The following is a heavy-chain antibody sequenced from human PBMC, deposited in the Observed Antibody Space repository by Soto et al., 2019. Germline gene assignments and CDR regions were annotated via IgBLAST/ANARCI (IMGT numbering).Heavy chain of an antibody. Sequence: SETLSLTCTVSGGSISSGNYYWSWIRQPPGKGLEWIGYIYYSGSTYYNPSLKSRVTISVDTSKNQFSLKLSSVTAADTAVYYCARDTLTGYYRPYFDYWGQGTLVTDSS. CDR1: GGSISSGNYY. V-gene: IGHV4-30-4*01. D-gene: IGHD3-9*01. CDR3: ARDTLTGYYRPYFDY. J-gene: IGHJ4*01. CDR2: IYYSGST.